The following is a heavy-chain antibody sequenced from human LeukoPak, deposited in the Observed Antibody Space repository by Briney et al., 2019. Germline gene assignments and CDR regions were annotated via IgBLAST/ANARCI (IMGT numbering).Heavy chain of an antibody. CDR3: ARSERRTSWFDP. V-gene: IGHV1-2*02. D-gene: IGHD1-1*01. J-gene: IGHJ5*02. CDR2: INPNSGGT. Sequence: ASVKVSCKASGYTFTGYYMHWVRQAPGQGLEWMGWINPNSGGTNYAQKLQGRVTMTTDTSTSTAYMELRSLRSDDTAVYYCARSERRTSWFDPWGQGTLVTVSS. CDR1: GYTFTGYY.